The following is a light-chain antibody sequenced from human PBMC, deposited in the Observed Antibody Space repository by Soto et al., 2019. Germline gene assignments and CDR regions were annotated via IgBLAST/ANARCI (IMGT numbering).Light chain of an antibody. CDR1: QSVSSSY. CDR2: GAS. V-gene: IGKV3-20*01. J-gene: IGKJ1*01. Sequence: EIVLTQSPGTLSLSPGERATLSCRASQSVSSSYLAWYQQKPGQAPRLLIYGASSRATGIPDRFSGSGSGTDFTLIISRVEAEDVGVYYCMQGAHWPWTFGQGTKVEIQ. CDR3: MQGAHWPWT.